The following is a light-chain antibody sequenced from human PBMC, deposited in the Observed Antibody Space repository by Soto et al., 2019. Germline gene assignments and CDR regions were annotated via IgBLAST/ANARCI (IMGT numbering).Light chain of an antibody. Sequence: EIVLTQSPGTLSLSPGERATLSCRASHSVTSDYLAWYQQKPGQAPRLLIYGASNRAAGIPTRFSGSGSGTDFTLTINSLEPEDFAVYYCQQRSNWPPITFGQGTRLEIK. J-gene: IGKJ5*01. CDR3: QQRSNWPPIT. V-gene: IGKV3-11*01. CDR1: HSVTSDY. CDR2: GAS.